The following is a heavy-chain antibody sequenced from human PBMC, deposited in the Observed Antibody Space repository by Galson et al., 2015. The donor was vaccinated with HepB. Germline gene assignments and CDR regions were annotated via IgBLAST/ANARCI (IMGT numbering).Heavy chain of an antibody. V-gene: IGHV1-69-2*01. J-gene: IGHJ4*02. Sequence: VKVSCKVSGYTFTDYYMHWVQQAPGKGLEWMGLVDPEDGETIYAEKFQGRVTITADTSTDTAYMELSSLRSEDTAVYYCATEGVVVVAATHVFDYWGQGTLVTVSS. CDR3: ATEGVVVVAATHVFDY. D-gene: IGHD2-15*01. CDR2: VDPEDGET. CDR1: GYTFTDYY.